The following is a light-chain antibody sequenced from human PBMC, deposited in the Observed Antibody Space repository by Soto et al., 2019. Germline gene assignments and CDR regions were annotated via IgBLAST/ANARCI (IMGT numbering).Light chain of an antibody. CDR3: RQYNDWRVT. J-gene: IGKJ1*01. CDR2: GAS. Sequence: EIVMTQSPATLSVSPGERATLSCRASQSVSSNLAWFQQKPGQAPRLLIYGASIRATAFPARFSGGGSGTEFTLTISSLQSEDFAVYFCRQYNDWRVTFGQGTKVEIK. CDR1: QSVSSN. V-gene: IGKV3-15*01.